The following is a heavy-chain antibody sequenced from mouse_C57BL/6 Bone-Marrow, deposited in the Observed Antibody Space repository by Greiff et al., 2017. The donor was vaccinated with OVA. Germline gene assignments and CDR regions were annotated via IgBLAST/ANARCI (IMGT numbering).Heavy chain of an antibody. CDR1: GFTFSSYG. CDR2: ISSGGSYT. Sequence: DVMLVESGGDLVKPGGSLKLSCAASGFTFSSYGMSWVRQTPDKRLEWVATISSGGSYTYYPDSVKGRFTISRDNAKNTLYLQMSSLKSEDTAMYYCARPYSNYRYFDVWGTGTTVTVSS. J-gene: IGHJ1*03. D-gene: IGHD2-5*01. CDR3: ARPYSNYRYFDV. V-gene: IGHV5-6*02.